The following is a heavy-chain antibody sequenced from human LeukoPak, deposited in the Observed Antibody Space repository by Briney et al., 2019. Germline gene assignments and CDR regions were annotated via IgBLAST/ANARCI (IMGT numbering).Heavy chain of an antibody. J-gene: IGHJ4*02. D-gene: IGHD3-10*01. CDR1: GYTCTCYY. CDR2: INPNSGGT. V-gene: IGHV1-2*02. CDR3: ARDKFGYYGSGSYYKCLDY. Sequence: ASVKVSCKASGYTCTCYYMHWVRQAPGQGLEWMGWINPNSGGTNYAQKFQGRVTMTRDTSISTAYMELSRLRSDDTAVYYCARDKFGYYGSGSYYKCLDYWGQGTLVTVSS.